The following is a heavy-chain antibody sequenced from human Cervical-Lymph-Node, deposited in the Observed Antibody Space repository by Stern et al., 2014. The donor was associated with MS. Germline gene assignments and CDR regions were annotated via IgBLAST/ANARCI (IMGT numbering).Heavy chain of an antibody. J-gene: IGHJ4*02. V-gene: IGHV1-2*06. Sequence: VQLVESGAEVKKPGASVKVSCKAAGYSFTGNYIHWLRQAPGQGLEWMRRTNPNSGDSNYALKFQGRVTMTRDTSISTASMNLNRLGIDDTAVYYCARERGRAGPAMADYWGQGTLVTVSS. CDR1: GYSFTGNY. CDR2: TNPNSGDS. D-gene: IGHD5-18*01. CDR3: ARERGRAGPAMADY.